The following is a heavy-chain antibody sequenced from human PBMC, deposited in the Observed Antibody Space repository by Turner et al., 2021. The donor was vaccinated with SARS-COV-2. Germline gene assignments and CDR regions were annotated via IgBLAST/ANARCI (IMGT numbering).Heavy chain of an antibody. CDR1: GYTFSGYY. J-gene: IGHJ5*02. D-gene: IGHD3-3*01. CDR3: ARGPRGYDFWSGYPNWFDP. V-gene: IGHV1-2*02. CDR2: INPNSGGT. Sequence: QVQLVQSGAEVKKPGASVKVSCKASGYTFSGYYMHLVRQAPGQGLEWMGWINPNSGGTNYAQKFQGRVTMTSETSISTAYMELSRLRSDDTAVYYCARGPRGYDFWSGYPNWFDPWGQGTLVTVSS.